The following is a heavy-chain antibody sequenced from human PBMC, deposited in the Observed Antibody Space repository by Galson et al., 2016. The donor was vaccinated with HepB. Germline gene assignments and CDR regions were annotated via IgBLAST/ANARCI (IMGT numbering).Heavy chain of an antibody. CDR2: ISYDGNYK. CDR1: GFAFSKFG. V-gene: IGHV3-30*03. CDR3: ATNEKNGDFGSGPPPLGTKMID. D-gene: IGHD3-3*01. J-gene: IGHJ4*02. Sequence: SLRLSCAASGFAFSKFGMHWVRQAPGKGLQWVATISYDGNYKAYADSVKGRFNISRDNFRNAVELHMNGVGPEDTAVYYCATNEKNGDFGSGPPPLGTKMIDWGQGAPVTVS.